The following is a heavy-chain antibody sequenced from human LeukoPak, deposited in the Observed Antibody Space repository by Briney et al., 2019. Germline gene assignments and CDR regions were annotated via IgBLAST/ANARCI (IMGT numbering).Heavy chain of an antibody. J-gene: IGHJ4*02. D-gene: IGHD5-18*01. CDR3: ARDVDTDSYYFDY. CDR1: GFTFSSYA. V-gene: IGHV3-30-3*01. CDR2: ISYDGSNK. Sequence: PGRSLRLSCAASGFTFSSYAMHWVRQAPGKGLEWVAVISYDGSNKYYADSVKGRFTISRDNSKNTLYLQMNSLRAEDTAVYYCARDVDTDSYYFDYWGQGNLVTVSS.